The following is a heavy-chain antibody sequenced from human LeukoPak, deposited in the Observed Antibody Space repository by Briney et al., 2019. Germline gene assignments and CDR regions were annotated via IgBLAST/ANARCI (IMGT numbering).Heavy chain of an antibody. CDR1: GYTFTSYA. Sequence: ASLKVSCEASGYTFTSYAMHWVRQAPGKRLEWMAWINAGNGNTNYSQTFQGQDTITRDTSASTTYMELSSLRSEDTAVYYCARVHALWFGALGDGMYTWGKRATCSVSS. J-gene: IGHJ6*04. V-gene: IGHV1-3*01. D-gene: IGHD3-10*01. CDR2: INAGNGNT. CDR3: ARVHALWFGALGDGMYT.